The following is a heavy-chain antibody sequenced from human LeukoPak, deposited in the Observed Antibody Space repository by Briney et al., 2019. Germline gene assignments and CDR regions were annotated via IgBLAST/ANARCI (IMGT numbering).Heavy chain of an antibody. D-gene: IGHD2-2*01. CDR1: GFTFSDC. Sequence: GGSLRLSCAASGFTFSDCMNWVRQAPGKGLEWISYIGIDSGNTNYADSVKGRFTIFGDKAKNSLYLQMNSLRVEDTAVYYKYAFDNWGQGTLVTVSS. CDR3: YAFDN. CDR2: IGIDSGNT. J-gene: IGHJ4*02. V-gene: IGHV3-48*01.